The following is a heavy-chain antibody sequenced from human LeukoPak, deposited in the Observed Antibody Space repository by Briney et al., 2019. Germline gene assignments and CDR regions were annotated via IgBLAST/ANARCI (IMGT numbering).Heavy chain of an antibody. CDR1: GFTFSSYG. V-gene: IGHV3-30*03. CDR2: ISYDGSNK. J-gene: IGHJ5*02. Sequence: GGSLRLSCAASGFTFSSYGMHWVRQAPGKGLEWVAVISYDGSNKYYADSVKGRFTISRDNSKNTLYLQMDSLRAEDTAVYYCARPTKEGGSWYWWFDPWGQGTLVTVSS. D-gene: IGHD6-13*01. CDR3: ARPTKEGGSWYWWFDP.